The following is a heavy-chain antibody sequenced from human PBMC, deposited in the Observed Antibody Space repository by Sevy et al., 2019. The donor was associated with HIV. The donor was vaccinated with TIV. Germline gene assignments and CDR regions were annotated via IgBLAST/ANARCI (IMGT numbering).Heavy chain of an antibody. J-gene: IGHJ4*02. CDR1: GYTFTSYY. Sequence: ASVKVSCKASGYTFTSYYMHWVRQAPGQGLEWMGIINPSGGSTSYAQKFQGRVTMTRDTSTSTVYMELSSLRSEDTAVYYCARDLGYCSSTSCYFYFDYWGQGTLVIVSS. CDR3: ARDLGYCSSTSCYFYFDY. V-gene: IGHV1-46*01. D-gene: IGHD2-2*01. CDR2: INPSGGST.